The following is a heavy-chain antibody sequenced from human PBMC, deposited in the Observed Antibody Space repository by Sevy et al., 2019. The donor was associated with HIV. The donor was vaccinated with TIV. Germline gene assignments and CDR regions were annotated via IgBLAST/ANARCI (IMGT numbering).Heavy chain of an antibody. V-gene: IGHV3-30*04. D-gene: IGHD3-22*01. Sequence: GGSLRLSCTASGFTFSSYAMYWVRQAPGKGLEWVAVISYDGNNKDYADSVKGRLTISRDNSKNTLYLQMNSLRVEDTAVYYCSSHYYDSTGYYFPLDYWGQGTLVTVSS. CDR1: GFTFSSYA. CDR3: SSHYYDSTGYYFPLDY. J-gene: IGHJ4*02. CDR2: ISYDGNNK.